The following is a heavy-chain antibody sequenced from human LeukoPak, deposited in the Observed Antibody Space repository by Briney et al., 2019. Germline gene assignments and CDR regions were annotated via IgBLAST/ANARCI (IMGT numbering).Heavy chain of an antibody. V-gene: IGHV4-39*07. D-gene: IGHD1-26*01. CDR2: IYYSGST. CDR3: ARPFSGSYSDAFDL. CDR1: GGSISSSSYY. Sequence: SETLSLTCTVSGGSISSSSYYWGWIRQPPGKGLEWIGSIYYSGSTYYNPSLRSRVTISVDTSKNQFSLKLSSVTAADTAVYYCARPFSGSYSDAFDLWGQGTMVTVSS. J-gene: IGHJ3*01.